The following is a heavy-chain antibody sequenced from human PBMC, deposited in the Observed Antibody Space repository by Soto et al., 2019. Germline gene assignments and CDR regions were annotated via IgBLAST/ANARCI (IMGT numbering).Heavy chain of an antibody. CDR2: ISAYNGNT. CDR1: GYTFTSYG. CDR3: ASPQRGKSSSGYYY. D-gene: IGHD3-22*01. J-gene: IGHJ4*02. Sequence: GASVKVSCKASGYTFTSYGISWVRQAPGQGLEWMGWISAYNGNTNYAQKLQGRVTMTTDTSTSTAYMELSSLRSEDTAVYYCASPQRGKSSSGYYYWGQGTLVTVST. V-gene: IGHV1-18*01.